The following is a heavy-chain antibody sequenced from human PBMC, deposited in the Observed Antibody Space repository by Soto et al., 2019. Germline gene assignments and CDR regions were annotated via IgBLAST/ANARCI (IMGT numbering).Heavy chain of an antibody. V-gene: IGHV4-4*02. CDR1: GGSVRAPDW. CDR2: VHISGHS. CDR3: ARVRQGCSANNCYSDP. J-gene: IGHJ5*01. D-gene: IGHD2-15*01. Sequence: QVHLQESGPGLVAPSGTLSLTCTLSGGSVRAPDWWNWVRQSPDKGLEWIAEVHISGHSNYNPSLRRRVSVSIYSSKNQCYLNLTSVSGADTAIYYCARVRQGCSANNCYSDPWGQGTQVTISS.